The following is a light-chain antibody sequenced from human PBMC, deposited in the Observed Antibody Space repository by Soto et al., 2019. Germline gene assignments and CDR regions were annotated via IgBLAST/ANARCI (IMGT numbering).Light chain of an antibody. CDR2: AAS. CDR3: QQSYSVPHT. CDR1: QNIFSY. V-gene: IGKV1-39*01. J-gene: IGKJ2*01. Sequence: DIQMTQSPSSLSASVGDRVTITCRASQNIFSYLSWYQHKPGKAPKLLIYAASSLQSGVPSRFSGSGSGTDFALTISSLQPADFATFYCQQSYSVPHTFGQGTNVEI.